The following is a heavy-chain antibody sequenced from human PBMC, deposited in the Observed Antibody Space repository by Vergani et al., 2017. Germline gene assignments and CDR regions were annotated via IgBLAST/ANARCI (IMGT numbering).Heavy chain of an antibody. Sequence: QITLKESGPTLVKPTQTLTLTCTFSGFSLNTRGVSVAWIRQPPGKALDWLALIYWNGDQLYSPSLKNRVPITKDTSKNHVVLTMNNLDYVDTCTYYWVYRKTWCGTTGCFFPFCYDDHMDVWGKGSTVTVSS. J-gene: IGHJ6*03. V-gene: IGHV2-5*04. D-gene: IGHD1-7*01. CDR2: IYWNGDQ. CDR1: GFSLNTRGVS. CDR3: VYRKTWCGTTGCFFPFCYDDHMDV.